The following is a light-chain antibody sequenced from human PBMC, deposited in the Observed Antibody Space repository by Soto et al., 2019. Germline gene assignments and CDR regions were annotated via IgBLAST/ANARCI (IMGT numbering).Light chain of an antibody. V-gene: IGLV2-14*03. Sequence: QSALTQPASVSGSPGQSIAISRTGTSSDVGGNNYVSWYQQYPGKAPKLMIYDVSNRPSGVSNRFSGSKSGNTASLTISGLQAEDEADYYCSSYTSSRIPVFGGGTKLTVL. CDR2: DVS. J-gene: IGLJ2*01. CDR3: SSYTSSRIPV. CDR1: SSDVGGNNY.